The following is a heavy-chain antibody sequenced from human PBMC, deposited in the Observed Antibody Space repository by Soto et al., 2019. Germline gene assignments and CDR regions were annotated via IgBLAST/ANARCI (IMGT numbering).Heavy chain of an antibody. Sequence: QVQLQQWGAGLLKPSETLSLTCAVYGGSFSGYYWSWIRQPPGKGLEWIGEINHSGSTNYNPSLKSRVTISVDTSKNQFSLELSSVTAADTAVYYCARGRGFGVVNPFDPSGQGTLVTGSS. J-gene: IGHJ5*02. D-gene: IGHD3-3*01. V-gene: IGHV4-34*01. CDR2: INHSGST. CDR1: GGSFSGYY. CDR3: ARGRGFGVVNPFDP.